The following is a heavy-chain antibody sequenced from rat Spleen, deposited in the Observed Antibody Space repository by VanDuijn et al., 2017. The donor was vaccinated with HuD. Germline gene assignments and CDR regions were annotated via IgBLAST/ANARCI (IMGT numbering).Heavy chain of an antibody. Sequence: EVQLVESGGGLVQPGRSLKLSCAASGFTFSDYYMAWVRQAPTKGLECVATISYDGSSTYYRNSLKGRFTISRDKAENILYLQIDSLRSEDTATYYCARVGTRVSRFAYWGQGTLVTVSS. V-gene: IGHV5-7*01. J-gene: IGHJ3*01. CDR3: ARVGTRVSRFAY. CDR2: ISYDGSST. CDR1: GFTFSDYY. D-gene: IGHD1-4*01.